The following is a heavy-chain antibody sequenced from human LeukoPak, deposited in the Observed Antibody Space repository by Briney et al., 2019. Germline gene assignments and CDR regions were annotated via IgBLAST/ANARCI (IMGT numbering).Heavy chain of an antibody. J-gene: IGHJ4*02. Sequence: SETLSLTCTVSGGSISSSSYYWGWIRQPPGKGLEWIGSIYYSGSTYYNPSLKSRVTISVDTSKNQFSLKLSSVTAADTAVYYCARILSGSLKYYFDYWGQGTLVTASS. V-gene: IGHV4-39*01. CDR1: GGSISSSSYY. CDR3: ARILSGSLKYYFDY. D-gene: IGHD3-10*01. CDR2: IYYSGST.